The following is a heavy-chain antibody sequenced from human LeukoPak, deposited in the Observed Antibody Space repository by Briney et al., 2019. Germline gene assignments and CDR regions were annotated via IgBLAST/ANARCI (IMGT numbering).Heavy chain of an antibody. CDR1: GGSFSGYY. CDR3: ARVGRWFGELVGYYYYYGMDV. V-gene: IGHV4-34*01. Sequence: SETLSLTCAVYGGSFSGYYWSWIRQPPGKGLEWIGEINHSGSTNYNPSLKSRVTISVDTSKNQFSLKLGSVTAADTAVYYCARVGRWFGELVGYYYYYGMDVWGKGTTVTVSS. CDR2: INHSGST. D-gene: IGHD3-10*01. J-gene: IGHJ6*04.